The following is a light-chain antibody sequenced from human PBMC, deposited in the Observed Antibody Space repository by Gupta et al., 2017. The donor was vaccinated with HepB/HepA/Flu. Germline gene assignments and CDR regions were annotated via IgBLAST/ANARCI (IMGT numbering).Light chain of an antibody. J-gene: IGLJ3*02. CDR2: YDS. CDR1: NIGSKS. Sequence: SYVLTQPPPVSGAPGKTARITCGGNNIGSKSVHWYQQKPGQAPVLVIYYDSDRPSGIPERFSGSNSGNTATLTISRVEAGDEADYYCQVWDSSSDLWVFGGGTKLTVL. V-gene: IGLV3-21*04. CDR3: QVWDSSSDLWV.